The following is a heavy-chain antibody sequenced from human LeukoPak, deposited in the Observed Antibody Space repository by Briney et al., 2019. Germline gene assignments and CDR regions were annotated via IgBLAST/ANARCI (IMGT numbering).Heavy chain of an antibody. D-gene: IGHD2/OR15-2a*01. J-gene: IGHJ4*02. Sequence: GASVKVSCKASGYTFTNYGISWGRQAPGQGPEWIGWISVYNDNTNYTQKLQGRVTMTTDTSTSTAYMELKSLRSDDSAVYYCARRLLYKTMDYWGQGTLVTVSS. CDR1: GYTFTNYG. CDR2: ISVYNDNT. V-gene: IGHV1-18*01. CDR3: ARRLLYKTMDY.